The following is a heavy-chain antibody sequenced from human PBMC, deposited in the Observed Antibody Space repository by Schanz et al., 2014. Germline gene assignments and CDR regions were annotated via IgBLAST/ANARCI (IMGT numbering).Heavy chain of an antibody. D-gene: IGHD3-22*01. J-gene: IGHJ4*02. Sequence: DVQLLESGGGLVQPGGSLRLSCAASGFTLSNSDMHWVRQGTGKGLEWVSTIGYLGDTYYPDSVKGRFTVSRDSGQNSLYLQMNSLRAGDTAVYYCARVHHYDPSGWGYFDYWGQGALVTVSS. CDR2: IGYLGDT. CDR1: GFTLSNSD. V-gene: IGHV3-13*01. CDR3: ARVHHYDPSGWGYFDY.